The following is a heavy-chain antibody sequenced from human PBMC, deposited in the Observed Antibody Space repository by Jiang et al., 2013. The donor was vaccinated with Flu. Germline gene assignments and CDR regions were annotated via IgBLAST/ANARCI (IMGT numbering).Heavy chain of an antibody. J-gene: IGHJ6*04. CDR2: IDPSDSYI. CDR3: VSGGSGTNFYYGMDV. D-gene: IGHD3-10*01. Sequence: SGAEVKKPGESLRIFCKGSGNSLTSYWINWVRQMPGKGLEWMGRIDPSDSYINYNPSFQGHVTISGDKSISTAYLQWSSLKASDTAMYYCVSGGSGTNFYYGMDVWGKGTTVTVSS. V-gene: IGHV5-10-1*01. CDR1: GNSLTSYW.